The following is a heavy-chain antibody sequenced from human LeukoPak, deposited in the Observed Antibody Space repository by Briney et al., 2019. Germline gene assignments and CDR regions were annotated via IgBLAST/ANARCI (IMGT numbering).Heavy chain of an antibody. CDR3: ARDSYYYGSERNWFDP. J-gene: IGHJ5*02. V-gene: IGHV3-33*01. D-gene: IGHD3-10*01. CDR1: GFTFSSYG. Sequence: GGSLRLSCAASGFTFSSYGMHWVRQAPGKGLEWGAVIWYDGSNKYYADSVKGRFTISRDNSKNTLYLQMNSLRAEDTAVYYCARDSYYYGSERNWFDPWGQGTLVTVSS. CDR2: IWYDGSNK.